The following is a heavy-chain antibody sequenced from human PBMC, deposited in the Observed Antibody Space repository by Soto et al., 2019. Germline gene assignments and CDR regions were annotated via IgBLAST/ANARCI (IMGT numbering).Heavy chain of an antibody. CDR3: AGSRRNDDFWSDPQLGDGMDV. CDR2: ISSTSSSI. V-gene: IGHV3-48*03. J-gene: IGHJ6*02. Sequence: EVQLVESGGDLVQPGGSLRLSCAVSGFTLTNYEMNWVRQAPGKGLEWVSYISSTSSSIYYADSVRGRFTISRDNAKSSLYLQMNSLRAEDTAVYYCAGSRRNDDFWSDPQLGDGMDVWGQGTTVTVSS. CDR1: GFTLTNYE. D-gene: IGHD3-3*01.